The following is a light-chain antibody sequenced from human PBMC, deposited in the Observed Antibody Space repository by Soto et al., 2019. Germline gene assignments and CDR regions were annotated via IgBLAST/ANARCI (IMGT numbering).Light chain of an antibody. Sequence: QSALTQPASVSGSPGQAITISCSGTSSDVGAFNYVSWYQQHPGKAPKLMIYDVSNRPSGVSNRFSGSKSGNTASLTISGIRAEDEADYYCKTYTSNNTYVFGTGTKVTVL. J-gene: IGLJ1*01. CDR2: DVS. CDR3: KTYTSNNTYV. CDR1: SSDVGAFNY. V-gene: IGLV2-14*03.